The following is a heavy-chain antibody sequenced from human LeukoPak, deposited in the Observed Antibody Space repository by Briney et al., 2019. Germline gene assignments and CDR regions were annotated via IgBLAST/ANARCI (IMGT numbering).Heavy chain of an antibody. V-gene: IGHV1-8*01. CDR1: GYTFTSYD. CDR3: ARPTYYYDSSGYYYQFDPQYYYYDGMDV. D-gene: IGHD3-22*01. Sequence: ASVKVSCKASGYTFTSYDINWVRQATGQGLEWMGWMNPNSGNTGYAQKFQGRVTMTRNTSISTAYMELSSLRSEDTAVYYCARPTYYYDSSGYYYQFDPQYYYYDGMDVWGQGTTVTVSS. J-gene: IGHJ6*02. CDR2: MNPNSGNT.